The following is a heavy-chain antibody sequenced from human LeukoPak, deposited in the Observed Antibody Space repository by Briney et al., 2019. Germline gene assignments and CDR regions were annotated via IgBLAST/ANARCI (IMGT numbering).Heavy chain of an antibody. V-gene: IGHV1-18*04. J-gene: IGHJ6*03. CDR3: ARVEGVLEGFYYYMDV. CDR1: GYTFTSYG. Sequence: ASVKVSCKASGYTFTSYGISWVRRAPGQGLEWMGWISAYNGNTNYAQKLQGRVTMTTDTSTSTAYMELRSLRSDDTAVYYCARVEGVLEGFYYYMDVWGKGTTVTVSS. D-gene: IGHD5/OR15-5a*01. CDR2: ISAYNGNT.